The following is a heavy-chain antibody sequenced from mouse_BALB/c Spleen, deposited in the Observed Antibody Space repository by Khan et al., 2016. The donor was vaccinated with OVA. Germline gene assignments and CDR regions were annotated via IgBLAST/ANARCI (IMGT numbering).Heavy chain of an antibody. D-gene: IGHD2-14*01. CDR2: ISSGSSTI. CDR1: GFTFSAFG. CDR3: ERDCGYDGAWFTY. J-gene: IGHJ3*01. V-gene: IGHV5-17*02. Sequence: EVELVESGGGLVQPGGSRKLSCAASGFTFSAFGMHWVRQAPEKGLEWVAYISSGSSTIYYADTMKGRFTISRDNPKNTLFLQMTSLRSADTAMYYFERDCGYDGAWFTYWGQGTLFTVSA.